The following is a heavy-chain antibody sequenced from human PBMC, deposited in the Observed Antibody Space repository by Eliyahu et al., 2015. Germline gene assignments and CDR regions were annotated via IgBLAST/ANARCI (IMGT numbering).Heavy chain of an antibody. CDR2: TTNKLTGYIT. CDR1: GFTLSDHY. J-gene: IGHJ4*02. D-gene: IGHD2-2*03. CDR3: ATWMSGVKTY. Sequence: EVQLVESGGGLVQPGGSLRLSCAVSGFTLSDHYMDWVRQAPGKGLEWVGRTTNKLTGYITQYAASVRGRFIISRDDSKNSLYLQMNSLKTEDTAVYYCATWMSGVKTYWGQGTLVTVSS. V-gene: IGHV3-72*01.